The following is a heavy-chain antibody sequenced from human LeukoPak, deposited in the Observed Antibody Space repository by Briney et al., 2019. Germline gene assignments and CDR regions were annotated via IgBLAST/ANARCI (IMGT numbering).Heavy chain of an antibody. V-gene: IGHV4-4*07. CDR1: GGSISSYY. J-gene: IGHJ6*02. CDR3: ARVDCSSTSCSNYYYGMDV. D-gene: IGHD2-2*01. CDR2: IYTSGST. Sequence: SETLSLTCTVSGGSISSYYWSWIRQPAGKGLEWIGRIYTSGSTNYNPSLKSRVTMSVDTSKNQFSLKLSSVTAADTAVYYCARVDCSSTSCSNYYYGMDVWGQGTTVTVFS.